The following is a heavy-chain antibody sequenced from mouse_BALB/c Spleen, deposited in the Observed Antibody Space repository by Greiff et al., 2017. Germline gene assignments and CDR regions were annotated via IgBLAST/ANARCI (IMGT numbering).Heavy chain of an antibody. Sequence: EVKLVESGPELVKPGASVKISCKASGYSFTGYFMNWVMQSHGKSLEWIGRINPYNGDTFYNQKFKGKATLTVDKSSSTAHMELRSLASEDSAVYYCARSHYYDYFDYWGQGTTLTVSS. CDR2: INPYNGDT. D-gene: IGHD1-2*01. J-gene: IGHJ2*01. CDR3: ARSHYYDYFDY. CDR1: GYSFTGYF. V-gene: IGHV1-20*02.